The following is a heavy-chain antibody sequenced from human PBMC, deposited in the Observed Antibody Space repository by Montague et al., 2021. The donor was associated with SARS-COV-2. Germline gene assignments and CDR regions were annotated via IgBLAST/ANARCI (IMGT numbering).Heavy chain of an antibody. CDR2: MWYDGSKE. D-gene: IGHD6-13*01. CDR1: GFPFSSYE. J-gene: IGHJ4*02. CDR3: ARDTYSSTSGTLDF. V-gene: IGHV3-33*08. Sequence: SLRLSCAASGFPFSSYEMNWVRQAPGKGLEWVAVMWYDGSKENYADSVKGRFTISRDNSEHMLYLQLNSLRAEDTAVYYCARDTYSSTSGTLDFWGRGTLVTVSS.